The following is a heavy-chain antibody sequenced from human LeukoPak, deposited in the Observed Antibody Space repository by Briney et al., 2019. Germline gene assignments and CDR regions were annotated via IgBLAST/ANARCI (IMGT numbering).Heavy chain of an antibody. V-gene: IGHV3-23*01. D-gene: IGHD3-22*01. CDR2: MSGSGDGT. J-gene: IGHJ4*02. CDR1: GFAFSNFA. Sequence: GGSLRLSCAASGFAFSNFAMSWVRQAPGKGLEWVSAMSGSGDGTYYADSVKGRFTISRDNSKNTLYLQMNSLRAEDTAVYFCAKRGVVIRVILVGFHKEAYYFDSWGQGALVTVSS. CDR3: AKRGVVIRVILVGFHKEAYYFDS.